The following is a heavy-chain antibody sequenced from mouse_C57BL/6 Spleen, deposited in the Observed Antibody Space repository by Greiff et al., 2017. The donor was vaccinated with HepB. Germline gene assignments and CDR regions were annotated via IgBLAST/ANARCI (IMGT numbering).Heavy chain of an antibody. CDR2: ISYDGSN. CDR1: GYSITSGYY. J-gene: IGHJ2*01. Sequence: EVKLMESGPGLVKPSQSLSLTCSVTGYSITSGYYWNWIRQFPGNKLEWMGYISYDGSNNYNPSLKNRISITRDTSKNQFFLKLNSVTTEDTATYYCAREPHYYGSSYFDYWGQGTTLTVSS. V-gene: IGHV3-6*01. CDR3: AREPHYYGSSYFDY. D-gene: IGHD1-1*01.